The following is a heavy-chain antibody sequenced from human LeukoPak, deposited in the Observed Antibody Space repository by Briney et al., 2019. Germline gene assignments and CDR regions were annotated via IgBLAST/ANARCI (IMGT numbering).Heavy chain of an antibody. J-gene: IGHJ4*02. CDR3: AMGDSSGYYSPPLDY. V-gene: IGHV1-69*01. CDR2: IIPIFGTA. D-gene: IGHD3-22*01. Sequence: SVKVSCKASGGTFSSYAISWVRQAPGQGLEWMGGIIPIFGTANYAQKFQGRVTITADESTSTAYMELSSLRSEDTAVYYCAMGDSSGYYSPPLDYWGQGTLVTVSS. CDR1: GGTFSSYA.